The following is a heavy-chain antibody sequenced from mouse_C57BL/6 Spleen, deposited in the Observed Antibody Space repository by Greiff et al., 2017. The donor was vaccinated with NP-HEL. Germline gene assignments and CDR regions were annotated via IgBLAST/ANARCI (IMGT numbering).Heavy chain of an antibody. D-gene: IGHD3-3*01. V-gene: IGHV5-6*01. CDR2: ISSGGSYT. Sequence: VESGGDLVKPGGSLKLSCAASGFTFSSYGMSWVRQTPDKRLEWVATISSGGSYTYYPDSVKGRFTISRDNAKNTLYLQMSSLKSEDTAMYYCARGDGQGFAYWGQGTLVTVSA. J-gene: IGHJ3*01. CDR3: ARGDGQGFAY. CDR1: GFTFSSYG.